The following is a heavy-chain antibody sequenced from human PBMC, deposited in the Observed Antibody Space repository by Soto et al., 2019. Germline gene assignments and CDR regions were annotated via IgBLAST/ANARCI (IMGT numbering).Heavy chain of an antibody. D-gene: IGHD2-2*01. J-gene: IGHJ5*02. Sequence: PSETLSLTCTVSGGSMISYYWSWIRQPPGRGLEWIGFIYYAGRTNYNSSLNSRVTISIDKSKKQFSLNLSSVTAADTAVYYCSSRITDAPTWGQGTLVTVSS. CDR1: GGSMISYY. CDR2: IYYAGRT. V-gene: IGHV4-59*12. CDR3: SSRITDAPT.